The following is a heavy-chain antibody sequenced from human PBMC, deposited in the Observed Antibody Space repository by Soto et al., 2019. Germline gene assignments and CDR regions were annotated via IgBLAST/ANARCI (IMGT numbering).Heavy chain of an antibody. Sequence: PSETLSLTCTVSDDSFRGADYYWSWIRQPLGKGPEWIGYTYYNGDTKYNPALKSRVTMSVDTSKNQFSLRLSSVTAADTAVYFCARGPGYTDGWRTYDFWGRGILVTVS. CDR1: DDSFRGADYY. CDR2: TYYNGDT. D-gene: IGHD6-19*01. J-gene: IGHJ4*01. CDR3: ARGPGYTDGWRTYDF. V-gene: IGHV4-61*08.